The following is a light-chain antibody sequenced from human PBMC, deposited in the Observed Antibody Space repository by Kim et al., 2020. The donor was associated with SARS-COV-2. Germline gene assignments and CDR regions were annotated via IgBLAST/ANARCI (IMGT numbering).Light chain of an antibody. CDR1: SSNSGAGYD. CDR2: GNS. V-gene: IGLV1-40*01. CDR3: QSYDSSLSGVV. J-gene: IGLJ2*01. Sequence: RGTISCPGSSSNSGAGYDVHWYQQLPGTAPKLLVYGNSDRPSGVPDRFSGSKSGTSASLAITGLQAEDEADYYCQSYDSSLSGVVFGGGTQLTVL.